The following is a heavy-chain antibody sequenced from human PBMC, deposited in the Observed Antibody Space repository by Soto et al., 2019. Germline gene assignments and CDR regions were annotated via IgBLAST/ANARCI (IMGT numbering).Heavy chain of an antibody. CDR1: GGSISSSNW. V-gene: IGHV4-4*02. D-gene: IGHD6-19*01. Sequence: KPSETLSLTCAVSGGSISSSNWWSWVRQPPGKGLERIGEIYHSGSTNYNPSLKSRVTISVDKSKNQFSLKLSSVTAADTAVYYCARVGAVADPVYYFDYWGQGTLVTVSS. CDR2: IYHSGST. CDR3: ARVGAVADPVYYFDY. J-gene: IGHJ4*02.